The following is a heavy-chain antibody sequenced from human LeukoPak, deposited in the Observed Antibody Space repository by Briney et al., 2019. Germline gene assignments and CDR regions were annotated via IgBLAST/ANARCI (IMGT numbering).Heavy chain of an antibody. Sequence: SETLSLTCAVSGYSISRGYYWALIRQPPGEGLEWIGTVYHTGSTYYNPSLDSRVTISVDTSKNEFSLNLKSVTAADTAVYYCARAGWIITSGIDYWGQGALVTVSS. CDR3: ARAGWIITSGIDY. J-gene: IGHJ4*02. V-gene: IGHV4-38-2*01. D-gene: IGHD3-10*01. CDR1: GYSISRGYY. CDR2: VYHTGST.